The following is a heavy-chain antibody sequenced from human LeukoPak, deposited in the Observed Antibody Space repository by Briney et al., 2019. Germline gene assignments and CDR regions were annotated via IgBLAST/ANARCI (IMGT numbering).Heavy chain of an antibody. D-gene: IGHD3-10*01. CDR1: GGTFSSYA. V-gene: IGHV1-69*06. Sequence: ASVKVSCKASGGTFSSYAISWVRQAPGQGLEWMGGIIPIFGTANYAQKFQGRVTITADKSTSTAYMELSSLRSEDTAVYYCARDRYYGSGSYQTGFDYWGQGTLVTVSS. J-gene: IGHJ4*02. CDR3: ARDRYYGSGSYQTGFDY. CDR2: IIPIFGTA.